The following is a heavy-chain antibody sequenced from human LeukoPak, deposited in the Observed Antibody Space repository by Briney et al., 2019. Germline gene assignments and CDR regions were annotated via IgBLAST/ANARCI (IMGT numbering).Heavy chain of an antibody. D-gene: IGHD5-12*01. CDR2: IYYSGST. CDR3: ARHPTGVATNSP. CDR1: GGSISSSSYY. Sequence: SETLSLTCTVSGGSISSSSYYWGWIRQPPGKGLEWIGSIYYSGSTYYNPSLKSRVTISVDTSKNQFSLKLSSVTAADTAVYHCARHPTGVATNSPSGQGTLVTVSS. J-gene: IGHJ5*02. V-gene: IGHV4-39*01.